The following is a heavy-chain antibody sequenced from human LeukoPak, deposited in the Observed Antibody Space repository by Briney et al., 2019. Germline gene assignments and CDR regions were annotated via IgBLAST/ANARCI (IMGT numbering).Heavy chain of an antibody. V-gene: IGHV4-4*07. CDR2: IHTSGST. CDR1: GVSISSHY. Sequence: SETLSLTCIVSGVSISSHYWSWIRQPAGKGLEWIGRIHTSGSTNYNPSLKSRVTISVDTSKNQFSLKLSSVTAADTAVYYCARDFYDSGSYPNWFDPWGQGTLVTVSS. CDR3: ARDFYDSGSYPNWFDP. D-gene: IGHD3-22*01. J-gene: IGHJ5*02.